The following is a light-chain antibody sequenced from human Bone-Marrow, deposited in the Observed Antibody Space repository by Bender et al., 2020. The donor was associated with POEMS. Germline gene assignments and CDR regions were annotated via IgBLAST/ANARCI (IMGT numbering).Light chain of an antibody. J-gene: IGLJ2*01. CDR3: QVWDTSRDHPV. CDR2: DVS. CDR1: SSDVGGYNY. Sequence: QSALTQPRSVSGSPGQSVTISCTGTSSDVGGYNYVSWYQQHPGKAPKVMISDVSKRPSGIPERFSGSNSGNTATLTISGVEAGDEADYYCQVWDTSRDHPVFGGGTKLTVL. V-gene: IGLV2-11*01.